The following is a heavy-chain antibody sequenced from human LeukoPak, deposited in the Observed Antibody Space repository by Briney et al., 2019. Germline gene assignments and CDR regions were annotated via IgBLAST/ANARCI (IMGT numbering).Heavy chain of an antibody. CDR3: ARRPYYYDSSGYWGSYYYYYMDV. V-gene: IGHV4-34*01. CDR2: INDSGST. D-gene: IGHD3-22*01. J-gene: IGHJ6*03. Sequence: SETLSLTCAVYGGSFSGYYWSWIRQPPGKGLEWIGEINDSGSTNNNPSLKSRVTISVDTSKNQFSLKLSSVTAADTAVYYCARRPYYYDSSGYWGSYYYYYMDVWGKGTTVTISS. CDR1: GGSFSGYY.